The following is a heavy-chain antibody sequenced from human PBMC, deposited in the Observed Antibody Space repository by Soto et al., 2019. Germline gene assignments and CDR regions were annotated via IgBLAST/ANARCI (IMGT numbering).Heavy chain of an antibody. CDR2: INTNGRKT. CDR1: GFIFSSYA. J-gene: IGHJ3*02. Sequence: EVQLVESGGGLVQPGGSLRLSCSASGFIFSSYAMHWVRQAPGKGLEYVSAINTNGRKTYYADSVKGRFTISRDNSKNTLYLQMSSLRAEVTAVYYCVKDILTVYDAFDIWGQGTMVTVSS. CDR3: VKDILTVYDAFDI. D-gene: IGHD3-9*01. V-gene: IGHV3-64D*08.